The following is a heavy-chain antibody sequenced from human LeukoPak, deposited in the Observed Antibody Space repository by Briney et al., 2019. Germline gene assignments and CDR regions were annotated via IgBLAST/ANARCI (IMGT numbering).Heavy chain of an antibody. CDR1: GFTFSSYG. V-gene: IGHV3-33*01. CDR3: ARRSSWFPYYYGMDV. CDR2: IWYDGSNK. J-gene: IGHJ6*02. Sequence: PGGSLRLSCAASGFTFSSYGMHWVRQAPGKGLEWVAVIWYDGSNKYYADSVKGRFTISRDNSKNTLYLQMNSLRAEDTAVYYYARRSSWFPYYYGMDVWGQGTTVTVS. D-gene: IGHD6-13*01.